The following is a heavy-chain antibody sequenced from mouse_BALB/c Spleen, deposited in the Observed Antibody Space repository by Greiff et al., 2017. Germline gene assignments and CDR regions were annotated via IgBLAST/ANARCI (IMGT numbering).Heavy chain of an antibody. CDR2: ISSGGST. J-gene: IGHJ3*01. CDR3: ASGIYYDYDPFAY. Sequence: EVMLVESGGGLVKPGGSLKLSCAASGFTFSSYAMSWVRQTPEKRLEWVASISSGGSTYYPDSVKGRFTISRDNARNILYLQMSSLRSEDTAMYYCASGIYYDYDPFAYWGQGTLVTVSA. D-gene: IGHD2-4*01. CDR1: GFTFSSYA. V-gene: IGHV5-6-5*01.